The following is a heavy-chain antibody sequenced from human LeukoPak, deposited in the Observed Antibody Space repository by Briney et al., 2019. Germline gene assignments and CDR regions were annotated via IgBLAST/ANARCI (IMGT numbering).Heavy chain of an antibody. V-gene: IGHV3-53*01. CDR3: ARENDMGYCSGGRCYKGYNAMDV. Sequence: PGGSLRLSCAASGFIVSSNYMSWVRQAPGKGLEWVSVIHSGGSTYYVDSVKGRFTISRDNSKNTLYLQMNSLRAEDTAVYYCARENDMGYCSGGRCYKGYNAMDVWGQGTTVTVSS. J-gene: IGHJ6*02. CDR2: IHSGGST. CDR1: GFIVSSNY. D-gene: IGHD2-15*01.